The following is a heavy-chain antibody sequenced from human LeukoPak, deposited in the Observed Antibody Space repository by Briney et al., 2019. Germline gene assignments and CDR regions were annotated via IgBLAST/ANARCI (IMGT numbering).Heavy chain of an antibody. D-gene: IGHD6-13*01. CDR3: AKDSRNPSAAADKRGFDY. Sequence: GGSLRLSCAASGFTFSSYGMHWVRQAPGKGLEWVAFIRYDGSNKYYADSVQGRYTISRDNPKNTLYLQMNTVSAEDTAVYYCAKDSRNPSAAADKRGFDYWVQGTLVTVSS. V-gene: IGHV3-30*02. J-gene: IGHJ4*02. CDR1: GFTFSSYG. CDR2: IRYDGSNK.